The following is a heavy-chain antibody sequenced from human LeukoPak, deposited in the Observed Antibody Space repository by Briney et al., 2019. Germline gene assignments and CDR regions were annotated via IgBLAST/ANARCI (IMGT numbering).Heavy chain of an antibody. Sequence: GGSLRLSCAASGFTFSSYAMSWVRQAPGKGLEWVSAICGSGGSTYFADSVKGRFTISRDNSKNTLYLQMNSLRAEDTAVYYCAKTSGYRRFDPWGQGTLVTVSS. J-gene: IGHJ5*02. V-gene: IGHV3-23*01. CDR1: GFTFSSYA. CDR2: ICGSGGST. CDR3: AKTSGYRRFDP. D-gene: IGHD5-12*01.